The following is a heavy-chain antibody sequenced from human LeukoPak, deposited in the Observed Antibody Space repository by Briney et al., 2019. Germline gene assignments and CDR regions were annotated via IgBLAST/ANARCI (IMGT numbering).Heavy chain of an antibody. V-gene: IGHV4-59*01. CDR3: ARVMVVPGGGYFDY. CDR1: GGSISSYY. J-gene: IGHJ4*02. CDR2: IYHSGST. Sequence: SETLSLTCTVSGGSISSYYWSWIRQPPGKGLEWIGYIYHSGSTNYNPSLKSRVTISVDTSKNQFSLKLSSVTAADTAVYYCARVMVVPGGGYFDYWGQGTLVTVSS. D-gene: IGHD2-2*01.